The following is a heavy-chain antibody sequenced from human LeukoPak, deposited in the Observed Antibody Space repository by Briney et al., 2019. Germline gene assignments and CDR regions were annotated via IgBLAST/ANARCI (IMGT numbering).Heavy chain of an antibody. CDR2: ISGSGGST. J-gene: IGHJ4*02. V-gene: IGHV3-23*01. CDR1: GFTFSTYE. CDR3: AKTGGGRYQLLFVSDY. D-gene: IGHD2-2*01. Sequence: GGSLRLSCAASGFTFSTYEMSWVRQAPGKGLEWVSAISGSGGSTYYADSVKGRFTISRDNSKNTLYLQMNSLRAEDTAVYYCAKTGGGRYQLLFVSDYWGQGTLVTVSS.